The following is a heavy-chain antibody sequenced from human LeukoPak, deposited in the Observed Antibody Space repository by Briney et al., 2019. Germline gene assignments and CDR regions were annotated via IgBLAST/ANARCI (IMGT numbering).Heavy chain of an antibody. Sequence: GGSLRLSCAASGFTFSSYAMHWVRQAPGKGLEWVAVISYDGSNKYYADSVKGRFTISRDNSKNTLYLQMNSLRAEDTAVYYCARDGGTYYDFWSGPVDYWGQGTLVTVSS. CDR3: ARDGGTYYDFWSGPVDY. J-gene: IGHJ4*02. CDR2: ISYDGSNK. CDR1: GFTFSSYA. D-gene: IGHD3-3*01. V-gene: IGHV3-30-3*01.